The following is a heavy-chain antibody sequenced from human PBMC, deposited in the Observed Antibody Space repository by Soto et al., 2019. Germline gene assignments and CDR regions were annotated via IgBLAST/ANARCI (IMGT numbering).Heavy chain of an antibody. D-gene: IGHD2-2*01. CDR3: ARGRYCSSTSCYDY. V-gene: IGHV4-34*01. J-gene: IGHJ4*02. CDR2: INHSGST. Sequence: PSETLSLTCAVYGGSFSGYYWSWIRQPPWKGLEWIGEINHSGSTNYNPSLKSRVTISVDTSKNQFSLKLSSVTAADTAVYYCARGRYCSSTSCYDYWGQGTLVTVSS. CDR1: GGSFSGYY.